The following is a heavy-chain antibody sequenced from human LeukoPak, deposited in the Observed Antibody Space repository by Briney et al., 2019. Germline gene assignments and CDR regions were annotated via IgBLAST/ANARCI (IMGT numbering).Heavy chain of an antibody. D-gene: IGHD5-12*01. CDR2: IYYSGST. Sequence: PSETLSLTCTVSGGSISSSSYYWGWIRQPQGKGLEWIGSIYYSGSTYYNPSLKSRVTISVDTSKNQFSLKLSSVTAADTAVYYCARLVATIRDLDNWGQGTLVTVSS. CDR3: ARLVATIRDLDN. V-gene: IGHV4-39*01. J-gene: IGHJ4*02. CDR1: GGSISSSSYY.